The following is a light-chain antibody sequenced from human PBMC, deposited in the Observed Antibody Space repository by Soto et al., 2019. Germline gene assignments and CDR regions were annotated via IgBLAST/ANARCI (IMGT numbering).Light chain of an antibody. CDR3: QQRSNWPPVIT. V-gene: IGKV3-11*01. CDR1: QTFSSH. CDR2: DAS. J-gene: IGKJ5*01. Sequence: EIVLTQSPATLSLSPGERATLSCRASQTFSSHLAWYQQKPGQVPRLLIYDASKRATGIPARFSGRGSGTDFTFTISSLEPEDFAVYYCQQRSNWPPVITFGQGTRLEIK.